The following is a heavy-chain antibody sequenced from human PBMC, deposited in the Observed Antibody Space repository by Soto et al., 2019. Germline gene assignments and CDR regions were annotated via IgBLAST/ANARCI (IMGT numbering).Heavy chain of an antibody. D-gene: IGHD6-13*01. V-gene: IGHV4-61*08. Sequence: SETLSLTCTVSGGSISSGDYYWSCIRQRTGKGLEWIGYIYDTETTNYNPSLKSRVTMSLDTSKNQLSLRLTSVTAADTAVYYCARGTSSWSWKFDYWGQGTLVTVSS. CDR1: GGSISSGDYY. CDR3: ARGTSSWSWKFDY. CDR2: IYDTETT. J-gene: IGHJ4*02.